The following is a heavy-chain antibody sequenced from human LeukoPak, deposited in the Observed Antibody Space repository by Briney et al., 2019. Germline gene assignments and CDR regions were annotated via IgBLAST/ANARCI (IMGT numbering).Heavy chain of an antibody. CDR3: ARGRHRSGTYPGRY. Sequence: ASVKVSCKASGYTFTSYDINWVRQATGQGLEWMGWMNPNSGNTGYAQKLQGRVTMTRNTSISTAYMELSSLRSEDTAVYYCARGRHRSGTYPGRYWGQGTLVTVSS. D-gene: IGHD3-3*01. CDR2: MNPNSGNT. CDR1: GYTFTSYD. V-gene: IGHV1-8*01. J-gene: IGHJ4*02.